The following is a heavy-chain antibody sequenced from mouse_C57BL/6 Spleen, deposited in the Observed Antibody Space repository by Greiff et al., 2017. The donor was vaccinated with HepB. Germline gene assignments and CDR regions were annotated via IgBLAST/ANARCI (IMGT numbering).Heavy chain of an antibody. CDR1: GFTFSDYG. J-gene: IGHJ3*01. V-gene: IGHV5-17*01. D-gene: IGHD1-1*01. Sequence: EVKLVESGGGLVKPGGSLKLSCAASGFTFSDYGMHWVRQAPEKGLEWVAYISSGSSTIYYADTVKGRFTISRDNAKNTLFLQMTSLRSEDTAMYYCARRTYGAFAYWGQGTLVTVSA. CDR2: ISSGSSTI. CDR3: ARRTYGAFAY.